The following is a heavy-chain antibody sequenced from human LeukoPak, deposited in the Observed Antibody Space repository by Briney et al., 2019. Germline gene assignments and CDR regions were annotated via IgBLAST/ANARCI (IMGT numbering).Heavy chain of an antibody. V-gene: IGHV1-24*01. CDR3: ATVSLVYDYVWGSYRYTDANWFDP. Sequence: ASMKVSCKVSGYTLTELSMHWVRQAPGKGLEWMGGFDPEDGETIYAQKFQGRVTMTEDTSTDTAYMELSSLRSEDTAVYYCATVSLVYDYVWGSYRYTDANWFDPWGQGTLVTVSS. CDR2: FDPEDGET. D-gene: IGHD3-16*02. CDR1: GYTLTELS. J-gene: IGHJ5*02.